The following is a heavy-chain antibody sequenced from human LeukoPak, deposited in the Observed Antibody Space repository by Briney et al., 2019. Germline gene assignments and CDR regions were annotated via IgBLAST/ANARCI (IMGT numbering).Heavy chain of an antibody. CDR3: ARDHLVGMPYS. V-gene: IGHV3-7*01. D-gene: IGHD1-26*01. Sequence: PGGSLRLSCAASGFTFSNYWMSWVRQAPGKGLEWVANIKRDGSEKYYVDSVKGRFTISRDNAKNSLYLQMNSLRAEDTAVYYCARDHLVGMPYSWGQGTLVTVSS. CDR1: GFTFSNYW. CDR2: IKRDGSEK. J-gene: IGHJ4*02.